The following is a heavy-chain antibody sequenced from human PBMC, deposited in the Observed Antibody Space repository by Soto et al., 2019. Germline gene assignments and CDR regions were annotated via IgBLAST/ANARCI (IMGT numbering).Heavy chain of an antibody. CDR3: AKSPPMDAGDKYYYDF. J-gene: IGHJ4*02. Sequence: GASVKVSCKASGGTFSTFGISWVRQAPGQGLEWMGGIIPFFGTARYSQKFEDRITITADESTNTVYMDLRSLTSEDTAIYYCAKSPPMDAGDKYYYDFWGQGALVTVSS. CDR1: GGTFSTFG. V-gene: IGHV1-69*13. CDR2: IIPFFGTA. D-gene: IGHD4-17*01.